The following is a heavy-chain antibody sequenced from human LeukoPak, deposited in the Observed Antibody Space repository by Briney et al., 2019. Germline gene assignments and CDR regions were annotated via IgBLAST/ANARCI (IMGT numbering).Heavy chain of an antibody. J-gene: IGHJ4*02. CDR3: ARVRGAYYFDY. CDR1: GFTFSRYA. CDR2: ISSNGGST. D-gene: IGHD3-10*01. Sequence: GGSLRLSCAASGFTFSRYAMHWVRQAPGKGLEYVSAISSNGGSTYYANSVKGRFTISRDNSKNTLYLQMGSLRAEDMAVYYCARVRGAYYFDYWGQGTLVTVSS. V-gene: IGHV3-64*01.